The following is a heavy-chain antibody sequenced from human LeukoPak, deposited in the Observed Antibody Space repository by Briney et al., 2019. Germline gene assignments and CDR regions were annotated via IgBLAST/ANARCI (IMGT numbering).Heavy chain of an antibody. CDR2: INHSGST. CDR1: GGSFSGYY. Sequence: PSETLSLTCAVYGGSFSGYYWSWIRQPPGKGLEWIGEINHSGSTNYNPSLKSRVTISVDTSKNQFSLKLSSVTAADTAVYYCARDSLSRDGYKNWGQGTLVTVSS. J-gene: IGHJ4*02. CDR3: ARDSLSRDGYKN. V-gene: IGHV4-34*01. D-gene: IGHD5-24*01.